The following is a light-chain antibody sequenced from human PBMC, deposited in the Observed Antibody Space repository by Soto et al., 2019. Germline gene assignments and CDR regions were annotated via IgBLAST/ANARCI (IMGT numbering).Light chain of an antibody. V-gene: IGLV2-18*02. CDR2: EVT. CDR3: TSYTSNSTCV. J-gene: IGLJ3*02. CDR1: SSDVGGYDR. Sequence: QSALTQPPSVSGSPGQSVTISCIGTSSDVGGYDRVSWYQQPPGTAPKLMIYEVTNRPSGVPDRFSGSRSGKTASLTISGLQAEDEADYYCTSYTSNSTCVLGGGTKLTV.